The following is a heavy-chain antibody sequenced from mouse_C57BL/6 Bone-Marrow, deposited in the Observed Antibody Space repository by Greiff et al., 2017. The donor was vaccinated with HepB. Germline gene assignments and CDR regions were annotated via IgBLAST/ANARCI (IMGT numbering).Heavy chain of an antibody. CDR2: IYPGDGDT. Sequence: QVQLQQSGPELVKPGASVKISCTASGYAFSSSWMNWVKQRPGKGLEWIGRIYPGDGDTNYNGKFKGKATLAADKSSSTTYMQLSSLTSEDSAVYFRASYGYDSPYWYFDVWGTGTTVTVSS. J-gene: IGHJ1*03. V-gene: IGHV1-82*01. CDR3: ASYGYDSPYWYFDV. D-gene: IGHD1-2*01. CDR1: GYAFSSSW.